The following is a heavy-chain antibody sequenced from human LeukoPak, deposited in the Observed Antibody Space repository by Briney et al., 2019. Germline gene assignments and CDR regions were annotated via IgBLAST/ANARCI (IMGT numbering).Heavy chain of an antibody. V-gene: IGHV4-61*01. CDR1: GGSVSSGTYY. CDR2: IYYSGST. J-gene: IGHJ4*02. CDR3: ARDRVRGNSNPFFDY. Sequence: KPSETLSLTCTVPGGSVSSGTYYWSWIRQPPGKGLEWIGYIYYSGSTNYNPSLKSRVTISVDTSKNQFSLKLSSVAAADTAVYYCARDRVRGNSNPFFDYWGQGTLVTVSS. D-gene: IGHD4-11*01.